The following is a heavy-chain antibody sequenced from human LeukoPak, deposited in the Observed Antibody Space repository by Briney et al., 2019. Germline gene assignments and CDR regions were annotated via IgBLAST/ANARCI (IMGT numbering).Heavy chain of an antibody. Sequence: GGSLRLSCAASGFTFNNYGLIWVRQAPGKGLEWVSAISNDGGGRTYADSVKGRFTISRDNSKNTLYLQMDSLRADDTALYYCAKGSSGYFFDLWGQGTLVTVSS. CDR2: ISNDGGGR. CDR3: AKGSSGYFFDL. CDR1: GFTFNNYG. J-gene: IGHJ4*02. D-gene: IGHD3-22*01. V-gene: IGHV3-23*01.